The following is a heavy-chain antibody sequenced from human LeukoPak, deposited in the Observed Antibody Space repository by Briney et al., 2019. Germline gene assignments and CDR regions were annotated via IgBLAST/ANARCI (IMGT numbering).Heavy chain of an antibody. CDR2: LKQDRSEV. Sequence: GGSLRLSCAASGFTFSNYWMSWVRQTPGKGLEWVANLKQDRSEVHYVDSVKGRFTISRDNARSSLYLRMNSLRVEDTAVYYCARDKVVGDSKFDYWGQGTLVTVSS. D-gene: IGHD1-26*01. J-gene: IGHJ4*02. V-gene: IGHV3-7*01. CDR3: ARDKVVGDSKFDY. CDR1: GFTFSNYW.